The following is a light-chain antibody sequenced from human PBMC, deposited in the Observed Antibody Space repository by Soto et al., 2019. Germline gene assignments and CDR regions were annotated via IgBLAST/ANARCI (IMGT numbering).Light chain of an antibody. CDR1: QSLSTW. V-gene: IGKV1-5*01. Sequence: DIPLTQSPSTLSASVGDRVTITCRASQSLSTWLAWYQQKPGKAPNLLIYDASSLQSGFPSRFSGSGSGTEFTLTISNLKPEDFATYYCQQYHSYSRYTFGQGTKLEIK. J-gene: IGKJ2*01. CDR3: QQYHSYSRYT. CDR2: DAS.